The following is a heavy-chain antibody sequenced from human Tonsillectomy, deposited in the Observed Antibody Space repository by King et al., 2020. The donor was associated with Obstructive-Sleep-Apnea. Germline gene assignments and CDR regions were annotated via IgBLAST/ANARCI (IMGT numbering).Heavy chain of an antibody. CDR1: GFTFSDYF. D-gene: IGHD5/OR15-5a*01. CDR2: ISGSSSFT. V-gene: IGHV3-11*06. J-gene: IGHJ4*02. Sequence: VQLVESGGGLVKPGGSLRLSCAASGFTFSDYFMSWIRQAPGKGLEWVPYISGSSSFTNYADSVKGRFTISRDNAKNSLYLQMNSLRAEDTAVYYCASLRKRYSVYDDPGDYWGQGTLVTVSS. CDR3: ASLRKRYSVYDDPGDY.